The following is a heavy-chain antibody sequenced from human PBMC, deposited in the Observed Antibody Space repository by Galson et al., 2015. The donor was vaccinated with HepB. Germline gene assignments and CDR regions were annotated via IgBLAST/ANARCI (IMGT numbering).Heavy chain of an antibody. D-gene: IGHD2-2*01. CDR1: GYTFTSYG. V-gene: IGHV1-18*04. Sequence: SVKVSCKASGYTFTSYGISWVRQAPGQGLEWMGWISAYNGNTNYAQKLQGRVTMTTDTSTSTAYMELRSLRSDDTAVYYCARGPLVPPIYFYSGMDVWGQGTTVTVSS. CDR2: ISAYNGNT. J-gene: IGHJ6*02. CDR3: ARGPLVPPIYFYSGMDV.